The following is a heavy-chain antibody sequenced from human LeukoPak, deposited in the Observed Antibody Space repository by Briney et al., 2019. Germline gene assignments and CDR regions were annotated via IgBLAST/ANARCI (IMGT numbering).Heavy chain of an antibody. V-gene: IGHV4-61*02. D-gene: IGHD5-18*01. CDR3: ARDRSYGSRTNWFDP. CDR1: GGSISSGSYY. Sequence: SETLSLTCTVSGGSISSGSYYWSWIRQPAGKGLEWIGRIYTSGSTNYNPSLKSRVTISVDTSKNQFSLKLSSVTAADTAVYYCARDRSYGSRTNWFDPWGQGTLVTVSS. CDR2: IYTSGST. J-gene: IGHJ5*02.